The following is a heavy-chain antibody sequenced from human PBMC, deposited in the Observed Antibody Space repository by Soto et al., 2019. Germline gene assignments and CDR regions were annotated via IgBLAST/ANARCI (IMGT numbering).Heavy chain of an antibody. CDR2: ISSSGSTI. J-gene: IGHJ4*02. V-gene: IGHV3-48*03. D-gene: IGHD2-15*01. CDR1: GFTFSSYE. CDR3: ASLGYCSGGSCSGGNY. Sequence: GGSLRLSCAASGFTFSSYEMNWVRQAPGKGLEWVSYISSSGSTIYYADSVKGRFTISRDNAKNSLYLQMNSLRAEDTAVYYCASLGYCSGGSCSGGNYWGQGTLVTVSS.